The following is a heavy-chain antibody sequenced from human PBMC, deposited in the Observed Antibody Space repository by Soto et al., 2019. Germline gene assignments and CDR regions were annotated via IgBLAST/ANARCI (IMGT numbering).Heavy chain of an antibody. V-gene: IGHV3-11*01. CDR1: GFTFSDHF. D-gene: IGHD1-26*01. CDR3: AREFSGNYFTFDL. J-gene: IGHJ3*01. Sequence: QRLSCAASGFTFSDHFMSWIRQAPGKGLEWISYMTPSGSSRSYADSVKGRFTISRDNAKNSLYLQMNSLRGDDTAVYYCAREFSGNYFTFDLWGQGTMVTVS. CDR2: MTPSGSSR.